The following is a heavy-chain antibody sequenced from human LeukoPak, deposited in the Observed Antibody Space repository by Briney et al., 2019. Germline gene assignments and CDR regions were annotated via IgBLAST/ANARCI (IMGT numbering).Heavy chain of an antibody. D-gene: IGHD4-17*01. Sequence: GGSLRLSCAASGFTFSSYGMHWVRQAPGKGLERVAVISYDGSNKYYADSVKGRFTISRDNSKNTLYLQMNSLRAEDTAVYYCAKPQYGDYAVDYWGQGTLVTVSS. V-gene: IGHV3-30*18. CDR2: ISYDGSNK. CDR3: AKPQYGDYAVDY. CDR1: GFTFSSYG. J-gene: IGHJ4*02.